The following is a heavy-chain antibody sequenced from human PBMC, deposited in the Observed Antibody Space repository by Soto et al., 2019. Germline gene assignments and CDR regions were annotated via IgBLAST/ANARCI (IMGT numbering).Heavy chain of an antibody. CDR1: GFTFSSYS. CDR2: ISSSSSYI. J-gene: IGHJ4*02. Sequence: TGGSLRLSCAASGFTFSSYSMNWVRQAPGKGLEWVSSISSSSSYIYYADSVKGRFTISRDNAKNSLYLRMNSLRAEDTAVYYCAREESSGWALDYWGQGTLVTVSS. D-gene: IGHD6-19*01. CDR3: AREESSGWALDY. V-gene: IGHV3-21*01.